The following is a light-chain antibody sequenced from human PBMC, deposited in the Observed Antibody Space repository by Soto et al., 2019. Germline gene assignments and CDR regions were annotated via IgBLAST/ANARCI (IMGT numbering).Light chain of an antibody. CDR3: QHYDHVPLS. CDR2: DSS. J-gene: IGKJ4*01. CDR1: QGINNY. Sequence: DIQMTQSPSSLSASVGDRVTITCQASQGINNYLNWYQQKEGKAPELLIYDSSKLKTGVPSRFSGSGSDTDFTLTISSLQPDDVPTYYCQHYDHVPLSFGGGTKVEIK. V-gene: IGKV1-33*01.